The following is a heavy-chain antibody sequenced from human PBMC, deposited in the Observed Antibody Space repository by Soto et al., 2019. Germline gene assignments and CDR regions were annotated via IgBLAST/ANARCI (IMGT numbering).Heavy chain of an antibody. V-gene: IGHV3-30-3*01. CDR2: ISPDGGNQ. J-gene: IGHJ1*01. D-gene: IGHD6-6*01. CDR1: GFIFSDYA. CDR3: ARENSRIAPRLFQH. Sequence: VGSLRLSCVASGFIFSDYATHWARQAPGKGLVWVALISPDGGNQYYSESAKGRFTISRDNSKNTLYLQMNDLRPDDTALYYCARENSRIAPRLFQHWGHGSLVTVSS.